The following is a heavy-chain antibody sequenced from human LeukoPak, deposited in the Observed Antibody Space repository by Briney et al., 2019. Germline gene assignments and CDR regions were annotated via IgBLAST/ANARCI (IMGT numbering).Heavy chain of an antibody. CDR3: ARDPAPGSGSYWEFDY. CDR2: IYYSGST. V-gene: IGHV4-31*11. J-gene: IGHJ4*02. CDR1: GGSFSGYY. Sequence: SETLSLTCAVHGGSFSGYYWSWIRQHPGKGLEWIGYIYYSGSTYYNPSLKSRVTISVDTSKNQFSLKLSSVTAADTAVYYCARDPAPGSGSYWEFDYWGQGTLVTVSS. D-gene: IGHD1-26*01.